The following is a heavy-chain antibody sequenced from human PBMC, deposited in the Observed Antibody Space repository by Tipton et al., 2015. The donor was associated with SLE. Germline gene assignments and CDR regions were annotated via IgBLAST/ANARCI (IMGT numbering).Heavy chain of an antibody. J-gene: IGHJ3*02. CDR1: GFTFSNAW. D-gene: IGHD2-2*01. V-gene: IGHV3-15*01. Sequence: SLRLSCASSGFTFSNAWMSWVRQAPGKGLEWVGRIKSKTDGGTTDYAAPVKGRFTISRDDSKNTLYLQMNSLKTEDTAVYYCTTQKGRIVVVPAASGAFDIWGQGTMVTVSS. CDR3: TTQKGRIVVVPAASGAFDI. CDR2: IKSKTDGGTT.